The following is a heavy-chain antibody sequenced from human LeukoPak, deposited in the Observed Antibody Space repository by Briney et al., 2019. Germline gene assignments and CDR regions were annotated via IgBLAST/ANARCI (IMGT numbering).Heavy chain of an antibody. V-gene: IGHV3-66*02. CDR2: IYSGGST. J-gene: IGHJ3*02. CDR1: GFTVSSNY. Sequence: GGSLRLSCAASGFTVSSNYMSWVRQAPGKGLEWVSVIYSGGSTYYADSVKGRFTISRDNSKNTLYLQMNSLRAEDTAVYYCASSKTPWIQLWFFDIWGQGTMVTVSS. CDR3: ASSKTPWIQLWFFDI. D-gene: IGHD5-18*01.